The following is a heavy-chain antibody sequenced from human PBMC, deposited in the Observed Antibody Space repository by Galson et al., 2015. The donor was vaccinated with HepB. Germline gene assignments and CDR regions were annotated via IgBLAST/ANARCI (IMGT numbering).Heavy chain of an antibody. CDR3: ARDFGDFWSGYYTGGYFDY. CDR1: GFTFSSYA. J-gene: IGHJ4*02. V-gene: IGHV3-30-3*01. CDR2: ISYDGSNK. D-gene: IGHD3-3*01. Sequence: SLRLSCAASGFTFSSYAMHWVRQAPGKGLEWVAVISYDGSNKYYADSVKGRFTISRDNSKNTPYLQMNSLRAEDTAVYYCARDFGDFWSGYYTGGYFDYWGQGTLVTVSS.